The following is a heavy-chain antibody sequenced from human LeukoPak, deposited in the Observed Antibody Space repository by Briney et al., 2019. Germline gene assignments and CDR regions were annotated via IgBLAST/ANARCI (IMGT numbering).Heavy chain of an antibody. V-gene: IGHV4-39*01. Sequence: SETLSLTCAVSGGPISNSNYYWAWARQSPGKGLEWIGSVYDGGSTYFQPSLKSRGIISVDTSKNQFSLHLRSVTAADTAIYFCARLGVAGPLDHWGHGARVTDSS. CDR3: ARLGVAGPLDH. J-gene: IGHJ4*01. CDR2: VYDGGST. D-gene: IGHD3-10*01. CDR1: GGPISNSNYY.